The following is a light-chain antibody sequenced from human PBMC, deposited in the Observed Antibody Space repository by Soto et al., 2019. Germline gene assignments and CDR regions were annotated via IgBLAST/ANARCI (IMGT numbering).Light chain of an antibody. J-gene: IGKJ5*01. CDR1: QSVSNNY. CDR3: QLYGRSIT. CDR2: GAS. Sequence: EIVLTQSPGTLSLPPGERATLSCRASQSVSNNYLAWYQQKPGQAPSLLIYGASSRATGIPDRFSGSGSGTDFTLTITRLEPEDFAVDYCQLYGRSITFGQGTRLEIK. V-gene: IGKV3-20*01.